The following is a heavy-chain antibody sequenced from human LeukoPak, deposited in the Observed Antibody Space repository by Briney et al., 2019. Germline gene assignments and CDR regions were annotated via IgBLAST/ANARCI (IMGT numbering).Heavy chain of an antibody. V-gene: IGHV3-21*01. CDR1: GFTFSSYT. D-gene: IGHD6-19*01. CDR2: ISSSSSYI. Sequence: GGSLRLSCAASGFTFSSYTMNWVRQAPGKGLEWVSSISSSSSYIYYADSVKGRFIISRDNAENSLYLQMNSLRAEDTAVYCCARDLSPYSSGWFDYWGQGTLVTVSS. CDR3: ARDLSPYSSGWFDY. J-gene: IGHJ4*02.